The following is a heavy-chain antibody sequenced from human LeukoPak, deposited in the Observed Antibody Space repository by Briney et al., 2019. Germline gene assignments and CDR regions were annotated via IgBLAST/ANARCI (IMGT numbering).Heavy chain of an antibody. D-gene: IGHD1-26*01. CDR2: INPNSGGT. V-gene: IGHV1-2*02. CDR3: ARSDSSGNWFDP. J-gene: IGHJ5*02. Sequence: ASVKVSCKASGYTFSGYYIHWVRQAPGQGLEWMGWINPNSGGTNFAQKFQGRVTMTRDTSISTAHMELSRLRSDDTAVYYCARSDSSGNWFDPWGQGTLVTVSS. CDR1: GYTFSGYY.